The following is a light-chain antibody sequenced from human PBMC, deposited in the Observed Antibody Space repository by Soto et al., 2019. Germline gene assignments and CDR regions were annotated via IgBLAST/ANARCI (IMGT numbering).Light chain of an antibody. CDR2: GAS. V-gene: IGKV3-20*01. Sequence: EIVLTQSPATLSLSPGERATLSCRASQSVSSYLAWYQQKPGQAPRLLIFGASNRAAGIPDRFSGSRSGTDFTLTIGRLEPEDFAVYYCQLYGSSSITFGQGTRLEI. CDR3: QLYGSSSIT. J-gene: IGKJ5*01. CDR1: QSVSSY.